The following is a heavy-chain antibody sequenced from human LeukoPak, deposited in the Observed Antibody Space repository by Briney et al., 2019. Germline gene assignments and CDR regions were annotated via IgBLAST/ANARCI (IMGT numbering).Heavy chain of an antibody. CDR1: GGSFSGYY. Sequence: PSETLSLTCAVYGGSFSGYYWSWIRQPPGKGLEWIGYIYYSGSTNYNPSLKSRVTISVDTSKNQFSLKLSSVTAADTAVYYCARGAARMGNYFDYWGQGTLVTVSS. D-gene: IGHD6-6*01. V-gene: IGHV4-59*01. CDR3: ARGAARMGNYFDY. CDR2: IYYSGST. J-gene: IGHJ4*02.